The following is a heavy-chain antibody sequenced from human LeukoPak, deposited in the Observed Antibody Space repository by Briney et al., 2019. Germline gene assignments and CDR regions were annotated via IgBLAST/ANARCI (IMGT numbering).Heavy chain of an antibody. Sequence: SETLSLTCGVYGGSLRGYHWSWLRQPPGKGLEWIGDINNSGGTNYNPSLKSRVTISVDTSKNQFSLNLNFVTAADTAVYYCAKRPSEYGDYVSYFDYWGQEPWSPSPQ. D-gene: IGHD4-17*01. V-gene: IGHV4-34*01. CDR2: INNSGGT. CDR3: AKRPSEYGDYVSYFDY. J-gene: IGHJ4*01. CDR1: GGSLRGYH.